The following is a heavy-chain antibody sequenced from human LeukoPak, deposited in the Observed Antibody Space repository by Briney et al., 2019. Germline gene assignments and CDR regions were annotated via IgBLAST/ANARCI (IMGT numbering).Heavy chain of an antibody. Sequence: SETLSLTCTVSGGSISSSSYYWGWIRQPPGKGLEWIGSIYYSGSTYYNPSLKSRVTISVDTSKNQFSLKLSSVTAADTAVYYCARHPFSGYCSSTSCSRFDPWGQGTLVTVSS. CDR1: GGSISSSSYY. V-gene: IGHV4-39*01. CDR2: IYYSGST. CDR3: ARHPFSGYCSSTSCSRFDP. J-gene: IGHJ5*02. D-gene: IGHD2-2*01.